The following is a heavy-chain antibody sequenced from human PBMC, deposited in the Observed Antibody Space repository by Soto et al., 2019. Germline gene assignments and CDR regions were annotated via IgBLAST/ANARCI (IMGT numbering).Heavy chain of an antibody. V-gene: IGHV3-74*01. CDR3: RVWIGELSADY. CDR2: INSDGSST. D-gene: IGHD3-10*01. CDR1: GFTFRNYA. J-gene: IGHJ4*02. Sequence: GGSLRLSCTASGFTFRNYAMHWVSQTPGKGLEWVSSINSDGSSTNYADSVKGRFTISKDNAKNTLYLQMNSLGAEDTAVYYCRVWIGELSADYWGQGTLVTVSS.